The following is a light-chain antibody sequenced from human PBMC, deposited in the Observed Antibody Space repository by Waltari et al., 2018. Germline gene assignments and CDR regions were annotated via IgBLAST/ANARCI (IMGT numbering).Light chain of an antibody. CDR1: QSVSTSF. V-gene: IGKV3-20*01. Sequence: EIVLTQSPDTLSLSPGERATLSCRASQSVSTSFFAWYHQKPGPPPRLLIYGASNSATSIPDRFSGRGAATDFSLTISRLEPEDVAVDYCQQYFSSPPYTFGQGTKLEIK. J-gene: IGKJ2*01. CDR3: QQYFSSPPYT. CDR2: GAS.